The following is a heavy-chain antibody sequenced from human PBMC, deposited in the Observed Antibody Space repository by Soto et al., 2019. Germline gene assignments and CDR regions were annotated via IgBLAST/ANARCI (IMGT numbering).Heavy chain of an antibody. CDR1: GFTFSSYS. V-gene: IGHV3-21*01. CDR3: ARAAYCGGDCYGDFEY. D-gene: IGHD2-21*02. CDR2: ISSSSSYI. J-gene: IGHJ4*02. Sequence: EVPLVESGGGLVKPGGSLRLSCAASGFTFSSYSMNWVRQAPGKGLEWVSSISSSSSYIYYADSVKGRFTISRDNAKNSLYLQMNSLRAEDTAVYYCARAAYCGGDCYGDFEYWGQGTLVTVSS.